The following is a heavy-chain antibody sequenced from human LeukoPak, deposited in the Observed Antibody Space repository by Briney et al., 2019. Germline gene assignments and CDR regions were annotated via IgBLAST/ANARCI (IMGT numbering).Heavy chain of an antibody. CDR2: INPSGGST. CDR1: GYTFTSYG. CDR3: ARDLGLGNYRPFDY. V-gene: IGHV1-46*01. Sequence: ASVKVSCKASGYTFTSYGISWVRQAPGQGLEWMGIINPSGGSTSYAQKFQGRVTMTRDMSTSTVYMELSSLRSEDTAVYYCARDLGLGNYRPFDYWGQGTLVTVSS. D-gene: IGHD4-11*01. J-gene: IGHJ4*02.